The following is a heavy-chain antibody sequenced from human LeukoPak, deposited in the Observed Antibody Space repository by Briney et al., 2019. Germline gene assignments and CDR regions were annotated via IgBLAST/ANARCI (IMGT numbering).Heavy chain of an antibody. D-gene: IGHD3-22*01. CDR3: AGGIYYDSSADAFDI. Sequence: GSLRLSCAASGFTFDDYGMSWVRQAPGRGLEWVSGINWNGGSTGYADSVKGRFTISRDNAKNSLYLQMNSLRAEDTALYHCAGGIYYDSSADAFDIWGQGTMVTVSS. J-gene: IGHJ3*02. CDR1: GFTFDDYG. V-gene: IGHV3-20*01. CDR2: INWNGGST.